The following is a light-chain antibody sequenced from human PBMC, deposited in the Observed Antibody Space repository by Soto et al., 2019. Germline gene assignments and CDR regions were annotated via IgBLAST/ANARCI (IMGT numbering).Light chain of an antibody. CDR3: SSFTTNNIWL. CDR1: SGDVGIYNY. V-gene: IGLV2-14*01. Sequence: QSALTQPASVSGSPGQSITISCTGTSGDVGIYNYVSWYQQHPGKAPKLMIYEVTKRPSGVSNRFSGSKSGNTASLTISGLQAEDEADYYCSSFTTNNIWLFGGGTKLTVL. CDR2: EVT. J-gene: IGLJ3*02.